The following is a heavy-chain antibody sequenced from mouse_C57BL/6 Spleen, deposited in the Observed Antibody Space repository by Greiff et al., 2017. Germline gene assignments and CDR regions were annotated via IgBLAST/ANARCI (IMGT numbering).Heavy chain of an antibody. CDR1: GYTFTSYW. CDR2: IYPGSGST. D-gene: IGHD1-1*01. V-gene: IGHV1-55*01. CDR3: AREDYGREGFAY. J-gene: IGHJ3*01. Sequence: QVQLQQPGAELVKPGASVKMSCKASGYTFTSYWITWVKQRPGQGLEWIGDIYPGSGSTNYNEKFKSKATLTVDTSSSTAYMQLSRLTSEDSAVYYCAREDYGREGFAYWGQGTLVTVSA.